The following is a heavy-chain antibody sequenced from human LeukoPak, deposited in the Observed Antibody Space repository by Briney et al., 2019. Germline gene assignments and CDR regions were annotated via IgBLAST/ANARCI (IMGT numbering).Heavy chain of an antibody. CDR2: INAGNGNT. D-gene: IGHD5-12*01. V-gene: IGHV1-3*01. CDR3: ARDFGNSGYDPYYYYGMDV. Sequence: ASVKVSCKASGYTFTSYAMHWVRQAPGQRLEWMGWINAGNGNTKYSQKFQGRVTITRDTSASTAYMELSSLRSEDTAVYYCARDFGNSGYDPYYYYGMDVWGQGITVTVSS. J-gene: IGHJ6*02. CDR1: GYTFTSYA.